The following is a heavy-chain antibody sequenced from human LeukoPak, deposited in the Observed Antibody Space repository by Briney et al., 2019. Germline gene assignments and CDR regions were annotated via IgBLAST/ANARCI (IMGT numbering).Heavy chain of an antibody. D-gene: IGHD1-1*01. CDR3: ARDWLPNEDAFDI. CDR2: IYTSGST. V-gene: IGHV4-4*07. J-gene: IGHJ3*02. Sequence: SETLSLTCTVSGGSISSYYWSWIRQPAGKGLEWIGRIYTSGSTNYNPSLKSRVTMPVDTSKNQFSLKLSSVTAAGTAVYYCARDWLPNEDAFDIWGQGTMVTVSS. CDR1: GGSISSYY.